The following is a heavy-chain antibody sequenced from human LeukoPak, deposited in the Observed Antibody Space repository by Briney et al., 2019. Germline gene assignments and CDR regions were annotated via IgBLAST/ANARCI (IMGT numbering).Heavy chain of an antibody. V-gene: IGHV1-2*02. CDR2: INPNSGGT. CDR1: GYTFTGYY. D-gene: IGHD2-2*01. CDR3: ARAVVVPAATRGYYMDV. Sequence: ASVKVSCKASGYTFTGYYMHRVRQAPGQGLEWMGWINPNSGGTNYAQKFQGRVTMTRDTSISTAYMELSRLRSDDTAVYSCARAVVVPAATRGYYMDVWGKGTTVTVSS. J-gene: IGHJ6*03.